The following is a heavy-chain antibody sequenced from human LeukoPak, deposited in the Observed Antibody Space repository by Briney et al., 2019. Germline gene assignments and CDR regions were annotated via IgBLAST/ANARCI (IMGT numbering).Heavy chain of an antibody. D-gene: IGHD2-2*01. Sequence: GGSLRLSCAASGFTFSSYAMHWVRQAPGKGLEWVAVISYDGSNKYYADSVKGRFTISRDNSKNTLYLQMNSLRAEDTAVYYCARDAVAGLATSGWYFDLWGRGTLVTVSS. CDR3: ARDAVAGLATSGWYFDL. V-gene: IGHV3-30-3*01. CDR1: GFTFSSYA. J-gene: IGHJ2*01. CDR2: ISYDGSNK.